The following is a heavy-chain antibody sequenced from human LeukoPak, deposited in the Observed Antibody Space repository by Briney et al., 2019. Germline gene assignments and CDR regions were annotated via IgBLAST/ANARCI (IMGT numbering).Heavy chain of an antibody. D-gene: IGHD3-22*01. CDR3: ARDYYDSSGYYSY. Sequence: GGSLRLSCAASGFTFSSYAMSWVRQAPGKGLEWVSAISGSGGSTYYADSVKGRFTISRDNSKNTLYLQMNSLRAEDTAVYYCARDYYDSSGYYSYWGQGTLVTVSS. CDR1: GFTFSSYA. CDR2: ISGSGGST. J-gene: IGHJ4*02. V-gene: IGHV3-23*01.